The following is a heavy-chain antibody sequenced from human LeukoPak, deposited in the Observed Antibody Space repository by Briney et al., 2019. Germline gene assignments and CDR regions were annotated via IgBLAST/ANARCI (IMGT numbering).Heavy chain of an antibody. CDR3: ARRDGYNYVDY. V-gene: IGHV1-8*03. CDR2: MNPNSGNT. Sequence: ASVKVSCKASGYIFTSYDINWVRQATGQGLEWMGWMNPNSGNTGYAQKFQGRVTITRNTSISTAYMELSSLRSEDTAVYYCARRDGYNYVDYWGQGTLVTVSS. J-gene: IGHJ4*02. CDR1: GYIFTSYD. D-gene: IGHD5-24*01.